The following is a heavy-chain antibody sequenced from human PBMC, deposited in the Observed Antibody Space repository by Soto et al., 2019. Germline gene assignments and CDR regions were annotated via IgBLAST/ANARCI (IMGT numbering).Heavy chain of an antibody. J-gene: IGHJ3*02. D-gene: IGHD2-2*01. V-gene: IGHV3-53*05. CDR1: GFTVSSNY. CDR2: IYSGGST. Sequence: GGSLRLSCAASGFTVSSNYMSWVRQAPGKGLEWVSVIYSGGSTYYADSVKGRFTISRDNSKNTLYLQMSSLRSEDTAVYYCARDRYSSTSCSFICPQAFDIWSQGTMVTVSS. CDR3: ARDRYSSTSCSFICPQAFDI.